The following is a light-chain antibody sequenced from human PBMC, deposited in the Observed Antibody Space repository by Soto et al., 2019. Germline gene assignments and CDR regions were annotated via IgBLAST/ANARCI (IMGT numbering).Light chain of an antibody. CDR3: TSYRSSTLFV. Sequence: QSVLTQPASVSGSPGQSIAISCTGTSSDVGIYNYVSWYQQLPGKAPKLMIYDVTNRPSGVSDRFSGSKSGNTASLTISGLQAEDEADYYCTSYRSSTLFVFGTGTKLTVL. J-gene: IGLJ1*01. V-gene: IGLV2-14*03. CDR2: DVT. CDR1: SSDVGIYNY.